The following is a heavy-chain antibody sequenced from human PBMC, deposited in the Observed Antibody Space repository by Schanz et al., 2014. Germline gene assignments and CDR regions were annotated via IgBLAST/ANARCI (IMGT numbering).Heavy chain of an antibody. J-gene: IGHJ5*02. CDR3: ASLDYADSVS. CDR2: IIPVLNIA. CDR1: GGTFSSYT. D-gene: IGHD4-17*01. Sequence: QLQLVQSGAEVKKPGSSVKVSCKLSGGTFSSYTISWMRQAPGQGLEWMGKIIPVLNIATYAQEFQGRVTVTADKSTPTAYMELNSLSADDTASYYCASLDYADSVSWGQGTLVTVSS. V-gene: IGHV1-69*02.